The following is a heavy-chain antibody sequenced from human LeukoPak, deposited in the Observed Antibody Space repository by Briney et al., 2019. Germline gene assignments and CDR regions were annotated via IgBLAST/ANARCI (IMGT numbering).Heavy chain of an antibody. Sequence: SETLSLTCAVSGYSISSGYCWGWIRQPPGKGLEWIGSIYHSGSTYYNPSLKSRVTISVDTSKNQFSLKLSSVTAADTAVYYCARHGWDSYYFDYWGQGTLVTVSS. J-gene: IGHJ4*02. V-gene: IGHV4-38-2*01. D-gene: IGHD1-26*01. CDR3: ARHGWDSYYFDY. CDR1: GYSISSGYC. CDR2: IYHSGST.